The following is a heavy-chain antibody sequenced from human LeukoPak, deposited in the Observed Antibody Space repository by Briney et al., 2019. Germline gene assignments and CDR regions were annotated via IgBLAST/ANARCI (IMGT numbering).Heavy chain of an antibody. Sequence: SETLSLTFTVSGGSISSGDHYWSWIRQPPGKGLGWFGYIYYSGSTYYNPSLKSRVTISVDTSKNQFSLKLSSVTAADTAVYYCARVRVVPAATVDYWGQGTLVTVSS. D-gene: IGHD2-2*01. CDR1: GGSISSGDHY. J-gene: IGHJ4*02. CDR2: IYYSGST. V-gene: IGHV4-30-4*08. CDR3: ARVRVVPAATVDY.